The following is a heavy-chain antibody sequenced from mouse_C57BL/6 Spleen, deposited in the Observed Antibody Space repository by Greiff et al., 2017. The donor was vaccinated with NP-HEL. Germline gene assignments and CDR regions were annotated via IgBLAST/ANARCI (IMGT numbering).Heavy chain of an antibody. CDR3: ARGNFYWYFDV. Sequence: VQLQQSGPELVKPGASVKISCKASGYSFTSYYIHWVKQRPGQGLEWIGWIYPGSGNTKYNEKFKGKATLTADTSSSTAYMQLSSLTSEDSAVYYCARGNFYWYFDVWGTGTTVTVSS. CDR1: GYSFTSYY. V-gene: IGHV1-66*01. J-gene: IGHJ1*03. D-gene: IGHD4-1*02. CDR2: IYPGSGNT.